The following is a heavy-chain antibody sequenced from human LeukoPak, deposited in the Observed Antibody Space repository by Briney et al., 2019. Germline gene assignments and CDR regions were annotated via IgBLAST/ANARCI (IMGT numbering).Heavy chain of an antibody. J-gene: IGHJ4*02. CDR2: ISYDGSNK. Sequence: PGGTLRLSCAASGFTFSNDGMHWVPQAPGKGLEWVAVISYDGSNKYYADSVKGRFTISRDNAKNSLYLQMNSLRAEDTAVYYCARVKIVGATNPLYYFDYWGQGTLVTVSS. D-gene: IGHD1-26*01. V-gene: IGHV3-30*03. CDR1: GFTFSNDG. CDR3: ARVKIVGATNPLYYFDY.